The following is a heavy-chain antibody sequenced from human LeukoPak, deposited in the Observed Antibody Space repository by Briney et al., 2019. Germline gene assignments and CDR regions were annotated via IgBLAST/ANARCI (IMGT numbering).Heavy chain of an antibody. CDR1: GASISSYY. CDR3: ASLSRWELQYFDY. J-gene: IGHJ4*02. V-gene: IGHV4-59*01. Sequence: SETLSLTCTVSGASISSYYWSWIRQPPGKGLEWIGYIYYSGSTNYNPSLKSRVTISVDTSKNQFSLKLSSVTAADTAVYYCASLSRWELQYFDYWGQGTLVTVSS. CDR2: IYYSGST. D-gene: IGHD1-26*01.